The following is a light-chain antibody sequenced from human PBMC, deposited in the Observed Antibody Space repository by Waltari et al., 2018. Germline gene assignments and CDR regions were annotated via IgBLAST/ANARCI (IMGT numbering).Light chain of an antibody. J-gene: IGLJ2*01. CDR3: CSYAGSSTFVV. Sequence: QSALTQPASVSGSPGQSITISCTGTSSDVGRYNLVSWYQPHPGKAPKLMISEGSKRPSGVSNRFSGSKSGNTASLTISGLQAEDEADYYCCSYAGSSTFVVFGGGTKLTVL. CDR1: SSDVGRYNL. CDR2: EGS. V-gene: IGLV2-23*01.